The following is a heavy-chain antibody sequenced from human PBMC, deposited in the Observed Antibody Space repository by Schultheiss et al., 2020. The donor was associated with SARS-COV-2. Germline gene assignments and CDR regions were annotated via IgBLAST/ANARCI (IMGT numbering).Heavy chain of an antibody. CDR1: GGSISSSNW. CDR2: IYHSGST. J-gene: IGHJ6*02. CDR3: ARDQRDCSSTSCDYYYGMDV. Sequence: SETLSLTCAVSGGSISSSNWWSWVLQPPGKGLEWIGEIYHSGSTYYNPSLMSRVTISVDKSKNQFSLKLTSVTAADTAVYYCARDQRDCSSTSCDYYYGMDVWGRGTTVTVSS. D-gene: IGHD2-2*01. V-gene: IGHV4-4*02.